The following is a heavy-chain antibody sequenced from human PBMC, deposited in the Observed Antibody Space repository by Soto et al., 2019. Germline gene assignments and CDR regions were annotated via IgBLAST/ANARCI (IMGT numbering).Heavy chain of an antibody. CDR1: GFTFCDYY. J-gene: IGHJ4*02. Sequence: VQLVESGGGLVKPGGSLRFSCAASGFTFCDYYMNWVRQAPGKGLEWVSSISSSSTIYYADSVKGRFTISRDNAKNSLYLQMNSLRAEDTAVYYCASYCSSTSCSIDYWGQGTLVTVSS. CDR2: ISSSSTI. V-gene: IGHV3-11*01. D-gene: IGHD2-2*01. CDR3: ASYCSSTSCSIDY.